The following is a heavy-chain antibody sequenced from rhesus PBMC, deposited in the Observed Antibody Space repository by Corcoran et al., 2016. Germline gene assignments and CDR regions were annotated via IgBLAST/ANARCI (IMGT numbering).Heavy chain of an antibody. CDR3: TRDKSAAGTNGLDS. CDR1: GFTSRSYG. J-gene: IGHJ6*01. Sequence: EVHLVEAGGGLVQPGGSLRLSCAASGFTSRSYGLSWVRPAPGTGLEWVSSISSASSYIYYTDSVKGRFTISRDNAKNSLSLQMNSLRAEDTAVYYCTRDKSAAGTNGLDSWGQGVVVTVSS. CDR2: ISSASSYI. V-gene: IGHV3S16*01. D-gene: IGHD6-31*01.